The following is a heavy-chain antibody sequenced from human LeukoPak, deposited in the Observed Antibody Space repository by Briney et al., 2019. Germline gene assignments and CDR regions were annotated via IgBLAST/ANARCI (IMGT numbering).Heavy chain of an antibody. CDR1: GFTFSSYG. CDR2: ISYDGSNK. V-gene: IGHV3-30*03. CDR3: AADPYGDDDKPHDY. Sequence: GGSLRLSCAASGFTFSSYGMHWVRQAPGKGLEWVAVISYDGSNKYYADSVKGRFTISRDNSKNTLYLQMNSLRAEDTAVYYCAADPYGDDDKPHDYWGQGTLVTVSS. D-gene: IGHD4-17*01. J-gene: IGHJ4*02.